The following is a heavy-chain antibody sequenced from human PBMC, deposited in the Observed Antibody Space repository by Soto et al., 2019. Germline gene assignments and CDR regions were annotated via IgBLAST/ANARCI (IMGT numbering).Heavy chain of an antibody. CDR1: GFTFSDYA. Sequence: ESGGGLVQPGGSLRLSCAASGFTFSDYAMNWVRQAPGKGLEWVSGLGGTNSDTHYAASVEGRFTVSRDNSKSTLFLQMNSLRAEDTAVYYCAKDKVDHNGVWDPFDRWGQGTMVTVSS. V-gene: IGHV3-23*01. D-gene: IGHD2-8*01. CDR2: LGGTNSDT. J-gene: IGHJ3*02. CDR3: AKDKVDHNGVWDPFDR.